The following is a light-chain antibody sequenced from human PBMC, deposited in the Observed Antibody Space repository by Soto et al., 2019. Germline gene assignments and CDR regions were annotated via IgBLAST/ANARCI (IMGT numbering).Light chain of an antibody. Sequence: QSVLTQPPSVSGAPGQRLTISCTGSRSNIGAGYDVHWYQHLPGAAPKLIIYGDNNRPSGVPDRFSGSKSGTSASLAITGVQAEDEADYYCQSSDSSLSGWVFGGWTKLTVL. CDR2: GDN. J-gene: IGLJ2*01. CDR1: RSNIGAGYD. V-gene: IGLV1-40*01. CDR3: QSSDSSLSGWV.